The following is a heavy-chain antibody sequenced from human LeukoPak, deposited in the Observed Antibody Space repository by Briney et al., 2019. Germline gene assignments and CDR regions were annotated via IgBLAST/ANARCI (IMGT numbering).Heavy chain of an antibody. CDR1: GFTFSDYD. V-gene: IGHV3-13*01. J-gene: IGHJ4*02. CDR3: VRVAKERVGGVYYFDY. D-gene: IGHD1-1*01. Sequence: AGGSLRLSSAASGFTFSDYDMHWVRQATGKGLEWVSAIGTAGDTYYTGSVKGRFTISRENAKNSLYLQMNSLRAGDTAVYYCVRVAKERVGGVYYFDYWGQGTPVTVSS. CDR2: IGTAGDT.